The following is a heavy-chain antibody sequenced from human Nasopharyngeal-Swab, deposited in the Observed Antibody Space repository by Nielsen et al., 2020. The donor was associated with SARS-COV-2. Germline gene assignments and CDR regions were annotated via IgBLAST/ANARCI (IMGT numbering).Heavy chain of an antibody. J-gene: IGHJ4*02. V-gene: IGHV5-51*01. Sequence: GESLKISCKGSGYSFTSYWTGWVRQMPGKGLEWMGIIYPGDSDTRYSPSFQGQVTISADQSISTAYLQWSSLKASDTAMYYCVRGLIAAAGIFDYWGQGTLVTVSS. CDR3: VRGLIAAAGIFDY. CDR2: IYPGDSDT. CDR1: GYSFTSYW. D-gene: IGHD6-13*01.